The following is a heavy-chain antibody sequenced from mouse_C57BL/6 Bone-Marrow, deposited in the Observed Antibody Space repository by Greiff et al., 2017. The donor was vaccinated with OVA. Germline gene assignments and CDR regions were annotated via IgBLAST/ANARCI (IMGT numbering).Heavy chain of an antibody. Sequence: QVNVKQSGAELVRPGASVTLSCKASGYTFTDYEMHWVKQTPVHGLEWIGAIDPETGGTAYKQTFKGKAILTAAKSSSTAYMEIRSLTSDDSAVYYCTRRRLITTVVARYYVDTWGQDTTLTVSS. CDR2: IDPETGGT. CDR1: GYTFTDYE. V-gene: IGHV1-15*01. CDR3: TRRRLITTVVARYYVDT. D-gene: IGHD1-1*01. J-gene: IGHJ2*01.